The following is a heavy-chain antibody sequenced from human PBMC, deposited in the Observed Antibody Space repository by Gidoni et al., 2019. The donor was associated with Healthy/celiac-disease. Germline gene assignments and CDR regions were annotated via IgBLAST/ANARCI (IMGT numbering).Heavy chain of an antibody. J-gene: IGHJ4*02. CDR1: ALPFRLFP. V-gene: IGHV1-69*04. CDR3: ARAHYDILTGYVYYVDY. CDR2: IIPIRGIA. D-gene: IGHD3-9*01. Sequence: QVQLFQSGAEVTKPGSSVKVSCKASALPFRLFPIICVRQAPGQGPEWMGRIIPIRGIANYAQKFQGRVTITADKSKSTAYMELSRLRSEDTAVYYCARAHYDILTGYVYYVDYWGQGTLVTVSS.